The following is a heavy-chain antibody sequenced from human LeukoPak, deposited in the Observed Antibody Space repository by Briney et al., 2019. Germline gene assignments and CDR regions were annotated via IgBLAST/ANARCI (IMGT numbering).Heavy chain of an antibody. CDR2: ISWNSGSI. CDR1: GFTFDDYA. D-gene: IGHD3-10*01. CDR3: AKRSAAAGYYGTSTLDY. Sequence: GGSLRLSCAASGFTFDDYAMHWVRQAPGKGLEWVSGISWNSGSIGYADSVKGRFTISRDNAKDSMYLQMNSLRAEDTALYYCAKRSAAAGYYGTSTLDYWGQGTLVTVSS. J-gene: IGHJ4*03. V-gene: IGHV3-9*01.